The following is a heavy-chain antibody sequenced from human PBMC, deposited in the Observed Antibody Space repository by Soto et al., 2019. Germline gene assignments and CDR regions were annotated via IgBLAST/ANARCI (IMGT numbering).Heavy chain of an antibody. V-gene: IGHV3-30-3*01. CDR3: ARGHISSSYNYYYYGMDV. J-gene: IGHJ6*02. D-gene: IGHD6-6*01. Sequence: GGSLRLSCAASGFTFSSYAMHWVRQAPGKGLEWVAVISYDGSNKYYADSVKGRFTISRDNSKNTLYLQMNSLRAEDTAVYYCARGHISSSYNYYYYGMDVWGQGTTVTVSS. CDR2: ISYDGSNK. CDR1: GFTFSSYA.